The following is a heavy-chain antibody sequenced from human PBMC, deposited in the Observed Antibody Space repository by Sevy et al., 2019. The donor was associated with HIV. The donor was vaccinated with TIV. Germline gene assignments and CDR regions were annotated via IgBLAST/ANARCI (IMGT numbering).Heavy chain of an antibody. CDR2: INHSGST. CDR3: ARLEYSSSPLYNWFDP. J-gene: IGHJ5*02. D-gene: IGHD6-6*01. V-gene: IGHV4-34*01. CDR1: GGSFSGYY. Sequence: SETLSLTCADYGGSFSGYYWSWIRQPPGKGLEWIGEINHSGSTNYNPSLKSRVTISVDTSKNQFSLKLSSVTAADTAVYYCARLEYSSSPLYNWFDPWGQGTLVTVSS.